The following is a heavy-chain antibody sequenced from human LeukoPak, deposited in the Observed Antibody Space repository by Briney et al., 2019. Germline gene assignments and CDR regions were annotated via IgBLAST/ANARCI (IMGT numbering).Heavy chain of an antibody. D-gene: IGHD4/OR15-4a*01. CDR3: ARHLTQVLFDI. Sequence: SETPSLTCAVSGYSISSGYYWGWIRQPPGKGLEWIGSIYHSGSTYYNPSLKSRLTISVDTAKNQCSLKLRSVTAADTAVYYCARHLTQVLFDIWGQGTMVTVSS. CDR2: IYHSGST. J-gene: IGHJ3*02. CDR1: GYSISSGYY. V-gene: IGHV4-38-2*01.